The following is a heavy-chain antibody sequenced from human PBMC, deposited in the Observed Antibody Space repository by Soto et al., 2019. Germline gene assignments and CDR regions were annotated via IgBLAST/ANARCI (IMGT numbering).Heavy chain of an antibody. Sequence: QVQLVESGGGVVQPGRSLRLSCAASGFTFSSYGMHWVRQAPGKGLEWVAVISYDGSNKYYADSVKGRFTISRDNSKNTLYLRMNSLRAEDTAVYYCAKDSLGYCSGGSCYRYWGQGTLVTVSS. V-gene: IGHV3-30*18. CDR2: ISYDGSNK. J-gene: IGHJ4*02. CDR3: AKDSLGYCSGGSCYRY. CDR1: GFTFSSYG. D-gene: IGHD2-15*01.